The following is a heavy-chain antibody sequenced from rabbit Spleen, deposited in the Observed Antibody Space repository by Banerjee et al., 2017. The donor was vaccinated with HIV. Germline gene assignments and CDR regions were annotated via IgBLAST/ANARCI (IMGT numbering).Heavy chain of an antibody. CDR2: IYGGSSGST. Sequence: QEQLVESGGGLVQPEGSLTLTCTASGFSFSSSYYMCRVRQAPGKGLECIACIYGGSSGSTYYASWAKGRFTISKTSSTTVTLQMTSLTAADTATYFCARDAGTSFSTYGMDLWGPGTLVTVS. J-gene: IGHJ6*01. CDR3: ARDAGTSFSTYGMDL. CDR1: GFSFSSSYY. D-gene: IGHD8-1*01. V-gene: IGHV1S45*01.